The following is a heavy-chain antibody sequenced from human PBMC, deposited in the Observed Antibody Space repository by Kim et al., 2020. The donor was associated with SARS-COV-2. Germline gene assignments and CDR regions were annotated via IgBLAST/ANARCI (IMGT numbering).Heavy chain of an antibody. Sequence: YNACSVKGRFTISRDDAKNAMYLKMNSLRAEDTAVYYCAAGLKHYYYYMDVWGKGTTVTVSS. V-gene: IGHV3-48*03. D-gene: IGHD6-13*01. J-gene: IGHJ6*03. CDR3: AAGLKHYYYYMDV.